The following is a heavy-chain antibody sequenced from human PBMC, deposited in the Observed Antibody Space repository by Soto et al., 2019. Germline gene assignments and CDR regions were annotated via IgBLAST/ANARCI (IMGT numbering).Heavy chain of an antibody. J-gene: IGHJ4*02. CDR1: GGSISSYY. CDR3: ARGGGSPDY. D-gene: IGHD1-26*01. CDR2: IYYSGST. V-gene: IGHV4-59*08. Sequence: QVQLQESGPGLVKPSETLSLTCTVSGGSISSYYWSWIRQPPGKGLEWIGYIYYSGSTNYNPSLNRRLTLSVAPSNNQFSLKLSSVTAADTAVYYCARGGGSPDYWGQGTLVTVSS.